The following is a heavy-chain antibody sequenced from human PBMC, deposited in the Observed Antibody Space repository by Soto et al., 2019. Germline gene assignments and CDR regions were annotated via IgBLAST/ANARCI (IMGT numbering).Heavy chain of an antibody. D-gene: IGHD2-15*01. Sequence: GGSLKLSCAASGFTFSSYSMNWVRQAPGKGLEWVSSISSSSSYIYYAESVKGRFTISRDNAKNSLYLQMNSLRAEDTAVYYCARDSPQPTYCSGGSCYWSDAFDIWGQGTMGTVSS. J-gene: IGHJ3*02. CDR1: GFTFSSYS. CDR2: ISSSSSYI. V-gene: IGHV3-21*01. CDR3: ARDSPQPTYCSGGSCYWSDAFDI.